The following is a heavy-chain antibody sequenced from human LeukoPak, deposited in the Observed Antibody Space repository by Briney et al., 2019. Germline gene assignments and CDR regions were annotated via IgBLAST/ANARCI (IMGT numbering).Heavy chain of an antibody. CDR1: GYPFITYD. Sequence: AASVKVSCKASGYPFITYDINWVRQATGQGLEWMGWMNPNSGKTGYAQKFQGRVTMTRNTSISTAYMELRSLRSDDTAVYYCARDGNDSSGYYSRAEYFQHWGQGTLVTVSS. CDR2: MNPNSGKT. D-gene: IGHD3-22*01. V-gene: IGHV1-8*01. J-gene: IGHJ1*01. CDR3: ARDGNDSSGYYSRAEYFQH.